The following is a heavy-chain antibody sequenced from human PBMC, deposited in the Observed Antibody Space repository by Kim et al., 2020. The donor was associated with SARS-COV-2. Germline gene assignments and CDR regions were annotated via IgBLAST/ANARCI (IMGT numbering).Heavy chain of an antibody. Sequence: GGSLRLSCAASGFSFSNYAMHWVRQAPGKGLEWVAVISYDGSNKDYADSVQDRFTISSANSKTTLYLQMNSLSGEDTAVYDCAKATGGANWFALGGQRSL. D-gene: IGHD1-26*01. CDR1: GFSFSNYA. CDR3: AKATGGANWFAL. V-gene: IGHV3-30*18. J-gene: IGHJ5*02. CDR2: ISYDGSNK.